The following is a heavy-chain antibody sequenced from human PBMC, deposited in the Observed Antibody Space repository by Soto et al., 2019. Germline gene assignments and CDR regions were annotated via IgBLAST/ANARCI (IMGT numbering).Heavy chain of an antibody. D-gene: IGHD6-25*01. CDR2: IYYSGST. J-gene: IGHJ4*02. CDR1: GASISSSSYY. CDR3: AGHWPGRTPANY. V-gene: IGHV4-39*01. Sequence: QLQLQESGPGLVKPSETLSLTCSVSGASISSSSYYWGWLRQPPGKGLEWIGRIYYSGSTYYNPSFKNRVTISVDTSKNQFPLKLSSVTAADTAVYYCAGHWPGRTPANYWGQGTLVTVSS.